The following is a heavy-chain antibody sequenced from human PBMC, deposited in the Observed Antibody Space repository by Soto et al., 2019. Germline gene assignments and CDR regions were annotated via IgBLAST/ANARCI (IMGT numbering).Heavy chain of an antibody. J-gene: IGHJ4*02. CDR1: EFTFESYA. CDR3: VKDIHEQWLVSHFEY. CDR2: ISWNSGSI. V-gene: IGHV3-9*01. Sequence: EVQLVESGGGSVQPGRSLRLSCVASEFTFESYAMHWVRQVPGKGLEWVSGISWNSGSIGYEDSVKGRFTISRDNAQKSLYLEMNSLRVEDTAFYYCVKDIHEQWLVSHFEYWGQGALVTVSS. D-gene: IGHD6-19*01.